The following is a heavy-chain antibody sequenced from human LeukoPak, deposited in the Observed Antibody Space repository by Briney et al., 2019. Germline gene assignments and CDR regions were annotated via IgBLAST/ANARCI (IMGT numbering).Heavy chain of an antibody. CDR2: ISGSGGST. CDR3: AKDLRWFGAHGMDV. D-gene: IGHD3-10*01. V-gene: IGHV3-23*01. J-gene: IGHJ6*02. CDR1: GFTFSSYA. Sequence: PGGSLRLSCAASGFTFSSYAMSWVRQAPGKGLEWVSAISGSGGSTYYADSVKGRFTISRDNSKNALYLQMNSLRAEDTAVYYCAKDLRWFGAHGMDVWGQGTTVTVSS.